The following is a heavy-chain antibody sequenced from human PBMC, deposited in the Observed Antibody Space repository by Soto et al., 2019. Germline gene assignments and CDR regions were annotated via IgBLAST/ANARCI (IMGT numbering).Heavy chain of an antibody. D-gene: IGHD3-9*01. CDR2: INHSGST. J-gene: IGHJ6*03. V-gene: IGHV4-34*01. CDR3: ARGQGYDILTGYYYYYYMDV. Sequence: PSETLSLTCAVYGGSFSGYYWSWIRQPPGKGLEWIGEINHSGSTNYNPSLKSRVTISVDTSKNQFSLKLSSVTAADTAVYCCARGQGYDILTGYYYYYYMDVWGKGTTVTVSS. CDR1: GGSFSGYY.